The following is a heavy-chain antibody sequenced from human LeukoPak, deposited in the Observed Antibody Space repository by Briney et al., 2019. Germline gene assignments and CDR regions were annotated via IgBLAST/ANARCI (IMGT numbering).Heavy chain of an antibody. CDR1: GGSFSGYY. CDR2: INHSGST. D-gene: IGHD3-10*01. Sequence: PSETLSLTCAVSGGSFSGYYWSWIRQPPAQGLEWIGKINHSGSTNYNPSLKSRVTISVDTSKNQFSLKLSSVTAADTAVYYCARAGSPPGYYYYMDVWGKGTTVTVSS. J-gene: IGHJ6*03. CDR3: ARAGSPPGYYYYMDV. V-gene: IGHV4-34*01.